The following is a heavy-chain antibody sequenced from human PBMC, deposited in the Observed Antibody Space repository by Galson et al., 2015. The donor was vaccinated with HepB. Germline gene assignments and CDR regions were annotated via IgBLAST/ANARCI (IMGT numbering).Heavy chain of an antibody. Sequence: SVKVSCKASGGTFSSYTISWVRQAPGQGLEWMGRIIPILGIANYAQKFQGRVTITADKSTSTAYMELSSLRSEDTAVYYCARDSPITGETGRYYYYGMDVWGQGTTVTVSS. J-gene: IGHJ6*02. D-gene: IGHD1-20*01. CDR3: ARDSPITGETGRYYYYGMDV. V-gene: IGHV1-69*04. CDR1: GGTFSSYT. CDR2: IIPILGIA.